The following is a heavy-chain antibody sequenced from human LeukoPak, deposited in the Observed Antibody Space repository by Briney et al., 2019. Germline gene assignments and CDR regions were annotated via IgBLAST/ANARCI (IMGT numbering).Heavy chain of an antibody. Sequence: PGRSLRLSCAASGFTFSSYAMHWVRQAPGKGLERVAVISYDGSNKYYADSVKGRFTISRDNSKNTLYLQMNSLRAEDTAVYYCARENGFDYWGQGTLVTVSS. CDR1: GFTFSSYA. V-gene: IGHV3-30*04. CDR2: ISYDGSNK. CDR3: ARENGFDY. D-gene: IGHD2-8*01. J-gene: IGHJ4*02.